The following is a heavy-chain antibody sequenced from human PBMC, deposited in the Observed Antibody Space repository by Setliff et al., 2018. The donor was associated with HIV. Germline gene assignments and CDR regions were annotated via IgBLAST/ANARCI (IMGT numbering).Heavy chain of an antibody. Sequence: AGSLRLSCAASGFIFSNYGMHWVRQAPGKGLEWVTFIRYDGSNKYYTDSVKGRFTVSRDNSSNTLYLQMNSLRGDDTAVYYCAKYQGDYRSVGFDYWGLGTLVTVTS. D-gene: IGHD4-17*01. CDR2: IRYDGSNK. V-gene: IGHV3-30*02. CDR3: AKYQGDYRSVGFDY. J-gene: IGHJ4*02. CDR1: GFIFSNYG.